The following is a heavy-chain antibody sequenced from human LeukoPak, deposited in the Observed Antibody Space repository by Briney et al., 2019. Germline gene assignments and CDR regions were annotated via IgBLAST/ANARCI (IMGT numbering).Heavy chain of an antibody. CDR3: ERDPSDYEWQRGWYRDF. V-gene: IGHV3-23*01. J-gene: IGHJ4*01. CDR2: KNTRADET. D-gene: IGHD4-17*01. Sequence: GGSLTLSCAASGFSFSNYGMSWFRQAPGKGLEWVSTKNTRADETHYADSVRGRFTIFRDNSKSTLALHMSNLRVEDTAVYYCERDPSDYEWQRGWYRDFWGRGSQVTDSA. CDR1: GFSFSNYG.